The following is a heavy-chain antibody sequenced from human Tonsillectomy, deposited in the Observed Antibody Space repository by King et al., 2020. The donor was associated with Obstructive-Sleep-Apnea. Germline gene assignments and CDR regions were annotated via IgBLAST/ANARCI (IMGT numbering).Heavy chain of an antibody. V-gene: IGHV4-30-2*01. J-gene: IGHJ3*02. CDR2: IYHSGST. CDR3: ARAEGYCSGGSCYFGAFDI. CDR1: GGAISRGGYS. D-gene: IGHD2-15*01. Sequence: QLQESGSGLVKPSQTLSLTCAVSGGAISRGGYSWSGVRPPPGKGLEWIGDIYHSGSTYYNPALKSRFTITGDRSKNQFSLKLSSVTAADTAVYYCARAEGYCSGGSCYFGAFDIWGQGTMVTVSS.